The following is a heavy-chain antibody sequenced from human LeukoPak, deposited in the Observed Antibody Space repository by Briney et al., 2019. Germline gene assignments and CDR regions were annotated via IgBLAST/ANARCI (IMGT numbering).Heavy chain of an antibody. V-gene: IGHV1-8*02. CDR2: MNPNSGNT. J-gene: IGHJ4*02. Sequence: ASVKVSCKASRGTFSSYAISWVRQATGQGLEWMGWMNPNSGNTGYAQKFQGRVTMTRNTSISTAYMELSSLRSEDTAVYYCARGRHSGYYYGSGSYSFDYWGQGTLVTVSS. D-gene: IGHD3-10*01. CDR3: ARGRHSGYYYGSGSYSFDY. CDR1: RGTFSSYA.